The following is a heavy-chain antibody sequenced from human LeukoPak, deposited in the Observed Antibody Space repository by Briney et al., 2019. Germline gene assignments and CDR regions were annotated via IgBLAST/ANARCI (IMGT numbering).Heavy chain of an antibody. V-gene: IGHV3-11*01. Sequence: GGSLRLSCAASGFTFSDYYTSWIRQAPGKGLEWVSYISSGAGTIYYADSVKGRFTISRDNAKNSLYLHMNSLRAEDTAVYYCARGLRAYYDSSGYYAFEYWGQGTLVTVSS. CDR2: ISSGAGTI. CDR3: ARGLRAYYDSSGYYAFEY. CDR1: GFTFSDYY. J-gene: IGHJ4*02. D-gene: IGHD3-22*01.